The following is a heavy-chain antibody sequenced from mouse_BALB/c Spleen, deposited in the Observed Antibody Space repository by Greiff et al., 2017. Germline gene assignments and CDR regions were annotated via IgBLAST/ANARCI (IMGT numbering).Heavy chain of an antibody. V-gene: IGHV1-7*01. Sequence: VKLMESGAELAKPGASVKMSCKASGYTFTSYWMHWVKQRPGQGLEWIGYINPSTGYTEYNQKFKDKATLTADKSSSTAYMQLSSLTSEDSAVYYCARDYDYDGAFAYWGQGTLVTVSA. D-gene: IGHD2-4*01. CDR3: ARDYDYDGAFAY. J-gene: IGHJ3*01. CDR2: INPSTGYT. CDR1: GYTFTSYW.